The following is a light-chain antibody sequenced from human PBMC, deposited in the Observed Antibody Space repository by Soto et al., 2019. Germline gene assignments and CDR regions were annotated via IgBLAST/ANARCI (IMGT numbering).Light chain of an antibody. J-gene: IGKJ1*01. CDR3: QQYHIYSGT. Sequence: DIQMTQSPSTLSASVGDRVTMTCRASQTINSWLAWYQQKPGKAPKLLIYKASYLQSWVPSTFSGSGSGTEFTLTINSLQPDDFATYYCQQYHIYSGTFGQGTKVDIK. V-gene: IGKV1-5*03. CDR1: QTINSW. CDR2: KAS.